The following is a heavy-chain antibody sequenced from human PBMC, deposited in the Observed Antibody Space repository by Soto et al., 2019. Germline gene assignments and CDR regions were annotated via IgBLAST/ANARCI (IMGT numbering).Heavy chain of an antibody. CDR2: IYYSGST. CDR1: GGSIISYY. J-gene: IGHJ5*02. Sequence: PSETLSLTCTVSGGSIISYYWSWIRQPPGKGLEWIGYIYYSGSTNYNPSLKSRVTISVDTSKNQFSLKLSSVTAADTAVYYCARDSRKYNWNWFDPWGQGTLVTVSS. D-gene: IGHD1-20*01. V-gene: IGHV4-59*01. CDR3: ARDSRKYNWNWFDP.